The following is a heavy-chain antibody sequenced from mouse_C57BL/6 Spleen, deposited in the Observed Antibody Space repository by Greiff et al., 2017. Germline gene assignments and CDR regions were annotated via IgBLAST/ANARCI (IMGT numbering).Heavy chain of an antibody. CDR3: TTGYYGMVTSWDY. V-gene: IGHV14-1*01. D-gene: IGHD2-3*01. Sequence: VQLQQSGAELVRPGASVKLSCTASGFNIKDYYMHWVKQRPEQGLEWIGRIDPEDGDTEYAPKVQGKATMTADTSSNTAYLQLSSLTSEDTAVYYCTTGYYGMVTSWDYWGQGTTLTVSS. CDR2: IDPEDGDT. J-gene: IGHJ2*01. CDR1: GFNIKDYY.